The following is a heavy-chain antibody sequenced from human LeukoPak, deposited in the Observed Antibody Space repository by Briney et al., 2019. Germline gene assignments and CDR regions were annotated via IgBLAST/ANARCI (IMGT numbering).Heavy chain of an antibody. V-gene: IGHV1-2*02. CDR3: ATDTRGYSGYDEQGLDY. CDR2: INPNSGGT. Sequence: PGASVKVSCKASGYTFTGHYMHWVRQAPGQGLEWMGWINPNSGGTNYAQKFQGRVTMTRDTSISTAYMELSRLRSDDTAVYYCATDTRGYSGYDEQGLDYWGQGTLVTVSS. D-gene: IGHD5-12*01. J-gene: IGHJ4*02. CDR1: GYTFTGHY.